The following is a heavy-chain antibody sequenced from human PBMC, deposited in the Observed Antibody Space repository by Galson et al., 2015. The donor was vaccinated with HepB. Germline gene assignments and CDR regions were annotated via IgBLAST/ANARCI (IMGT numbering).Heavy chain of an antibody. J-gene: IGHJ4*02. V-gene: IGHV3-30-3*01. CDR2: ISYDGSNK. D-gene: IGHD1-26*01. Sequence: SLRLSCAASGFTFSSYAMHWVRQAPGKGLGGVAVISYDGSNKNYADSVKGRFTISRDNSKNTLYVRMNSLRAEDTAVYYCARDLGWVLGYYFDYWGQGSLVTVSS. CDR1: GFTFSSYA. CDR3: ARDLGWVLGYYFDY.